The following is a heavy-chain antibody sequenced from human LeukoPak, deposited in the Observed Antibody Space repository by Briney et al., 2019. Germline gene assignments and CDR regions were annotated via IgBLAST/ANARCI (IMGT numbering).Heavy chain of an antibody. Sequence: APVKVSCKVSGYTLTELSMHWVRQAPGKGLEWMGGFDPEDGETIYAQKFQGRVTMTEDTSTDTAYMELSSLRSEDTAVYYCATYDFWSGYYTHWGQGALVTVSS. CDR2: FDPEDGET. D-gene: IGHD3-3*01. J-gene: IGHJ4*02. V-gene: IGHV1-24*01. CDR1: GYTLTELS. CDR3: ATYDFWSGYYTH.